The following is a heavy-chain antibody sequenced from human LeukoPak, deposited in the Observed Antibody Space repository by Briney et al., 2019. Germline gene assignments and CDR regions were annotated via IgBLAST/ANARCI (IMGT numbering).Heavy chain of an antibody. CDR2: IKSKTDGGTT. Sequence: GGSLRLSCAASGFPFSNAWMSWVRQAPGKGLEWVGRIKSKTDGGTTDYAAPVKGRFTISRDDSKNTLYLQMNSLKTEDTAVYYCTTDRERYFDWSSPYYFDYWGQGTLVTVSA. D-gene: IGHD3-9*01. V-gene: IGHV3-15*01. CDR3: TTDRERYFDWSSPYYFDY. CDR1: GFPFSNAW. J-gene: IGHJ4*02.